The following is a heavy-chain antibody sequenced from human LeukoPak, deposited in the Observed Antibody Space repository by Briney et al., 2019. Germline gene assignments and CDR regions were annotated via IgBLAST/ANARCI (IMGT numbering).Heavy chain of an antibody. J-gene: IGHJ4*02. Sequence: GGTLRLSCAASGFTFSTYGMSWVRQAPGKGLEWVSAISGSGGSTYYADSVKGRFTTSRDNSKNTLYLQMNSLRAEDTAVYFCVKARGRTGYADDYWGQGTLVTVSS. V-gene: IGHV3-23*01. CDR1: GFTFSTYG. CDR2: ISGSGGST. D-gene: IGHD3/OR15-3a*01. CDR3: VKARGRTGYADDY.